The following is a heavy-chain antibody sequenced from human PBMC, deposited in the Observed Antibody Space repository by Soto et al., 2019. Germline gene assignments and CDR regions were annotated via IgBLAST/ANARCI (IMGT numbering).Heavy chain of an antibody. CDR2: IDPSDSYN. J-gene: IGHJ6*01. CDR1: GYSFTSYW. V-gene: IGHV5-10-1*01. Sequence: VDSLKITCKGSGYSFTSYWISWVRQMPGKGLERMGRIDPSDSYNNYSPSFQGHVTISADKSISTAYLQGSSLMASDTALYYCAWDCSGGSYYGARGGYYYYYGVDVWGLLTTVTVSS. D-gene: IGHD2-15*01. CDR3: AWDCSGGSYYGARGGYYYYYGVDV.